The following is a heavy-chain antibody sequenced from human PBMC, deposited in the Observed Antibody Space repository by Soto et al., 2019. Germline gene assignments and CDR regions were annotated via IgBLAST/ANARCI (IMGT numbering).Heavy chain of an antibody. Sequence: DVQLVESGGGLVQPGGSLRLSCAASGFTFSSYAIHWVRQAPGKGLEFVSAISSNGDNTYYANSVKGRFTISRDSSKNTLYLQMGSLRAEDTAVYYCARARYSSDWLPFEYWGQGTLVTVSS. J-gene: IGHJ4*02. CDR1: GFTFSSYA. V-gene: IGHV3-64*01. CDR2: ISSNGDNT. CDR3: ARARYSSDWLPFEY. D-gene: IGHD6-19*01.